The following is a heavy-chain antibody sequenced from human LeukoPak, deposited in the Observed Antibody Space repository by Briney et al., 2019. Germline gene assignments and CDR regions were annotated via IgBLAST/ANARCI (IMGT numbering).Heavy chain of an antibody. J-gene: IGHJ4*02. D-gene: IGHD3-22*01. CDR3: ARQKSSGKALDY. CDR1: GGSISSGGYS. CDR2: IYHSGST. Sequence: SQTLSLTCAVSGGSISSGGYSWSWLRQPPGKGLEWIGYIYHSGSTYYNPSLKSRVTISVDRSKNQFSLKLSSVTAADTAVYYCARQKSSGKALDYWGQGTLVTVSS. V-gene: IGHV4-30-2*01.